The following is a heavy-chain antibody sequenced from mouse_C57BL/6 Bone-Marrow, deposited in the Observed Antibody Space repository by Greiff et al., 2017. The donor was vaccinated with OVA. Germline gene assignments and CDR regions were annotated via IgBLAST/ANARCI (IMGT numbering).Heavy chain of an antibody. D-gene: IGHD2-1*01. CDR1: GFTFSSYA. CDR3: TRLLDAMDY. Sequence: EVKLMESGEGLVKPGGSLKLSCAASGFTFSSYAMSWVRQTPEKRLEWVAYISSGGDYIYYADNVKGRFTISRDNARNTLYLQMSSLKSEDTAMYYCTRLLDAMDYWGQGTSVTVSS. CDR2: ISSGGDYI. J-gene: IGHJ4*01. V-gene: IGHV5-9-1*02.